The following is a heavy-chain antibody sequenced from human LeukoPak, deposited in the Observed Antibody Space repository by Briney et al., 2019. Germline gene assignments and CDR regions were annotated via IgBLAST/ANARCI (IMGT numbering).Heavy chain of an antibody. Sequence: SETLSLTCTVSGGSISSSGYYWGWICQPPGKGLEWIGNIYYSGSTYYNPSLKSRVTISVDTSKNQFSLNVSSVTAADTAIYYCARRSSGWPFDNWGQGRLVTVSS. D-gene: IGHD6-19*01. J-gene: IGHJ4*02. CDR2: IYYSGST. V-gene: IGHV4-39*01. CDR3: ARRSSGWPFDN. CDR1: GGSISSSGYY.